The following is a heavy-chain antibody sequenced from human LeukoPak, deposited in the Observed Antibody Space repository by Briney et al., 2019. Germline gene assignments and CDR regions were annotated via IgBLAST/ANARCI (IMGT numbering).Heavy chain of an antibody. CDR3: AREPYYYYGMDV. D-gene: IGHD3-10*01. J-gene: IGHJ6*02. CDR2: INHSGGT. CDR1: GGSFSGYY. V-gene: IGHV4-34*01. Sequence: KASETLSLTCAVYGGSFSGYYWSWIRQPPGKGLEWIGEINHSGGTNYNPSLKSRVTISVDTSKNQFSLKVSSVTAADTAVYYCAREPYYYYGMDVWGQGTTVTVSS.